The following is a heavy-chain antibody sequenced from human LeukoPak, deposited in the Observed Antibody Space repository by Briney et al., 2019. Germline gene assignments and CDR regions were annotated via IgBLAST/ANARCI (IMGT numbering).Heavy chain of an antibody. CDR2: TSYDGTNT. V-gene: IGHV3-30-3*01. CDR3: AREYSNYVPLDY. Sequence: AWSLTLAWPASGFTLSSYAMHWVRQAAARGREWVAVTSYDGTNTSYADSVKGRFTISRDNSKNTLYLQMNSLRAEDTAVYYCAREYSNYVPLDYWGQGTLVTVSS. CDR1: GFTLSSYA. D-gene: IGHD4-11*01. J-gene: IGHJ4*02.